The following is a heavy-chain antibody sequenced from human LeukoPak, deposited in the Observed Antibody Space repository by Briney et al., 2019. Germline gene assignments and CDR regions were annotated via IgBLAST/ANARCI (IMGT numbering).Heavy chain of an antibody. Sequence: SVKVSCKASRDTFSSYAISWVRQAPGQGLEWMGGIIPIFGTANYAQKFQGRVTITTDESTSTAYMELSSLRSEDTAVYYCAREPPSSGYYGFNWFDPWGQGTLVTVSS. J-gene: IGHJ5*02. CDR2: IIPIFGTA. V-gene: IGHV1-69*05. CDR1: RDTFSSYA. CDR3: AREPPSSGYYGFNWFDP. D-gene: IGHD3-22*01.